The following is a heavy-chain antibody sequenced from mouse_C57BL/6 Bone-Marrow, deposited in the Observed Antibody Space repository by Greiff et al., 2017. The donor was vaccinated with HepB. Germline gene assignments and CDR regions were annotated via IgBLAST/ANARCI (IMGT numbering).Heavy chain of an antibody. V-gene: IGHV1-81*01. J-gene: IGHJ3*01. Sequence: QVQLQQSGAELARPGASVKLSCKASGYTFTSYGISWVKQRTGQGLEWIGEIYPRSGNTYYNEKFKGKATLTADKSSSTAYMELRSLTSEDSAVYICARYSNYVWAWFAYWGQGTLVTVSA. CDR1: GYTFTSYG. CDR2: IYPRSGNT. D-gene: IGHD2-5*01. CDR3: ARYSNYVWAWFAY.